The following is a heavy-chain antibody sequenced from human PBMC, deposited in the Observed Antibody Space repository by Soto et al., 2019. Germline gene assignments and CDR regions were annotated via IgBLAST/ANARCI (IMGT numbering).Heavy chain of an antibody. CDR3: AKSPGGYCSGGSCHYFDY. CDR2: ISGSGGST. V-gene: IGHV3-23*01. D-gene: IGHD2-15*01. CDR1: GFTFSSYA. Sequence: PGGSLRLSCAASGFTFSSYAMSWVRQAPGKGLEWVSAISGSGGSTYYADSVKGRFTISRDNSKNTLYLQMNSLRAEDTAVYYCAKSPGGYCSGGSCHYFDYWGQGTLVTVSS. J-gene: IGHJ4*02.